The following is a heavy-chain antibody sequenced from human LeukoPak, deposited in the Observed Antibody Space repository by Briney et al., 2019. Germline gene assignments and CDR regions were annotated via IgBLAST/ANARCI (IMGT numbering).Heavy chain of an antibody. D-gene: IGHD4-11*01. CDR3: ARTTASTYYGMDV. CDR1: GYTFTSYA. Sequence: ASVKVSCKASGYTFTSYAMHWVRQAPGQRLEWMGWINAGNGNTKSSQKFQGRVTITRDTSASTAYMELSSLRSEDTAVYYCARTTASTYYGMDVWGQGTTVTVSS. J-gene: IGHJ6*02. CDR2: INAGNGNT. V-gene: IGHV1-3*01.